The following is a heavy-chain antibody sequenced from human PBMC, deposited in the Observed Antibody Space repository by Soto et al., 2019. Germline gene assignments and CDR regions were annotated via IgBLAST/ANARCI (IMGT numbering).Heavy chain of an antibody. J-gene: IGHJ3*02. Sequence: PGESLKISCNGSGYIFTSYWISWVRQMPGKGLEWMGRIDPSDSYTNYSPSFQGHVTISADKSISTAYLQWSSLKASDTAMYYCASIVALPDAFDIWGQGTMVTVSS. CDR2: IDPSDSYT. V-gene: IGHV5-10-1*01. CDR3: ASIVALPDAFDI. CDR1: GYIFTSYW. D-gene: IGHD3-22*01.